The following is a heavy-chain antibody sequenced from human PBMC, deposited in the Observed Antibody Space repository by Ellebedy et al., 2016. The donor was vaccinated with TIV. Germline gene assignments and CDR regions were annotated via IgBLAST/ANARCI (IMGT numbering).Heavy chain of an antibody. D-gene: IGHD2-21*01. Sequence: ASVKVSCKASGYTFNNYYLHWVRQAPGQGLEWMGIIDPSDTSTTYAQKLQGRVTMTRDTSTSTVYMELNSLRSEDTAVYYCARRDRHNAFDMWGQGTMVTVSS. V-gene: IGHV1-46*02. CDR2: IDPSDTST. CDR1: GYTFNNYY. J-gene: IGHJ3*02. CDR3: ARRDRHNAFDM.